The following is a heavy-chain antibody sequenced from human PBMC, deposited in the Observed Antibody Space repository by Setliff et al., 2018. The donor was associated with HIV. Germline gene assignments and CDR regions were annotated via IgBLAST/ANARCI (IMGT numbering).Heavy chain of an antibody. CDR1: GYTFINYW. V-gene: IGHV5-51*01. CDR2: IYPSDSDT. J-gene: IGHJ6*02. CDR3: ARCSGSYPCDGMDV. Sequence: PGESLKISCKGSGYTFINYWIGWARHMPGKGLEWMGIIYPSDSDTRYSPSFQGQVTISADKSISIAYLQWNSLKASDTAMYYCARCSGSYPCDGMDVWGQGTTVTVSS. D-gene: IGHD1-26*01.